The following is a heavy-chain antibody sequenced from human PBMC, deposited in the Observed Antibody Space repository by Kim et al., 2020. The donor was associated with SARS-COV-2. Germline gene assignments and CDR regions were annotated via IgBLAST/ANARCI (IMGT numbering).Heavy chain of an antibody. D-gene: IGHD2-2*02. V-gene: IGHV3-30*02. J-gene: IGHJ4*02. Sequence: ADSVKGRFTISRDNSKDTLYLQMNSLRAEDTAVYYCAKLPSEGVVPAALLWGQGTLVTVSS. CDR3: AKLPSEGVVPAALL.